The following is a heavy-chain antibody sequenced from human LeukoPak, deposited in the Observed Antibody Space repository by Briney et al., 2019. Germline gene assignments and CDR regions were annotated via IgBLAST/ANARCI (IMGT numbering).Heavy chain of an antibody. Sequence: GGSLRLSCAASGFIFHTYNMNWVRQAPGKGLEWVSYISSSSSTIYYADSVKGRFTTSRDNAKNSLYLQMNSLTDEDTAVYYCARGSGYALPDYWGQGTLVTVSS. J-gene: IGHJ4*02. CDR1: GFIFHTYN. CDR3: ARGSGYALPDY. D-gene: IGHD3-22*01. V-gene: IGHV3-48*02. CDR2: ISSSSSTI.